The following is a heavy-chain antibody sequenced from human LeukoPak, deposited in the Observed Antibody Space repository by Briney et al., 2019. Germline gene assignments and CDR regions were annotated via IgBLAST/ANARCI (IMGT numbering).Heavy chain of an antibody. CDR3: ATSTSYDYVWGSYRPEFDY. CDR2: IYYSGST. D-gene: IGHD3-16*02. Sequence: SETLSLTCTVSGGSISSYYWGWIRQPPGKGLEWIGSIYYSGSTYYNPSLKSRVTISVDTSKNQFSLKLSSVTAADTAVYYCATSTSYDYVWGSYRPEFDYWGQGTLVTVSS. J-gene: IGHJ4*02. V-gene: IGHV4-39*01. CDR1: GGSISSYY.